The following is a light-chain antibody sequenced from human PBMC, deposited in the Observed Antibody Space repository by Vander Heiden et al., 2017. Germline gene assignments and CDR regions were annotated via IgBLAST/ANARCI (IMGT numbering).Light chain of an antibody. V-gene: IGKV1-5*03. Sequence: DIQMTQSPSTLPASVGDRVTITCRASQSISSWLAWYQHKPGKAPKLLIYKASSLESGVPSRFSGSGSGTEFTLTISSLQPDDFATYYCQQYNSYPGTFGQGTKVEIK. CDR2: KAS. J-gene: IGKJ1*01. CDR1: QSISSW. CDR3: QQYNSYPGT.